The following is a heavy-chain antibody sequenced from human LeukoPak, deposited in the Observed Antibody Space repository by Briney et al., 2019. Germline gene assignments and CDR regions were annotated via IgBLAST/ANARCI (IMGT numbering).Heavy chain of an antibody. J-gene: IGHJ4*02. V-gene: IGHV3-74*01. D-gene: IGHD6-13*01. Sequence: PGGSLRLSCAASGFTFSNYWMHWVRQAPGKGLVWVSRINSDGSSRNYADSVKGRFTISRDNAKNTLYLQMSGLRAEDTAVYYCASASSHRIAAGGDYWGQGTLVTVSS. CDR3: ASASSHRIAAGGDY. CDR2: INSDGSSR. CDR1: GFTFSNYW.